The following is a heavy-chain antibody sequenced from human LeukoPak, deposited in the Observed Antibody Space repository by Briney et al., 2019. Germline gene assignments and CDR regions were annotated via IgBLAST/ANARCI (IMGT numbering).Heavy chain of an antibody. CDR1: GGSISSCY. CDR2: IYYSGNT. V-gene: IGHV4-59*01. D-gene: IGHD2-2*01. CDR3: ARDLGYCSSTSCYNWFGP. Sequence: PSETLSLTCTVSGGSISSCYWSWIRQPPGKGLEWIGYIYYSGNTNYNPSLKSRVTMSVDTSKNQFSLKLSSVTAADTAVYYCARDLGYCSSTSCYNWFGPWGQGSLVTVSS. J-gene: IGHJ5*02.